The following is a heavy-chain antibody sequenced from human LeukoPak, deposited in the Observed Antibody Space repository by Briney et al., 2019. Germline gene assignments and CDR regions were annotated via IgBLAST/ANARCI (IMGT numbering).Heavy chain of an antibody. CDR2: IDGSSSRT. V-gene: IGHV3-11*03. CDR3: ARLGTDYCTPSSCHPNWFAP. CDR1: GFXFSDYY. D-gene: IGHD4-11*01. Sequence: PGGSLRLSCAASGFXFSDYYISWMRQAPGKGREWLSYIDGSSSRTNYADSVKGRFTISRDNVKNSLYLQINSLRAEDTAVYFCARLGTDYCTPSSCHPNWFAPWGQGTQVTVSS. J-gene: IGHJ5*02.